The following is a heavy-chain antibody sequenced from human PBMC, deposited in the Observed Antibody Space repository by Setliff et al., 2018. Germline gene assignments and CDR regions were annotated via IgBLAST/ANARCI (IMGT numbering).Heavy chain of an antibody. V-gene: IGHV3-7*01. CDR1: GFTYNNCW. Sequence: GGSLRLSCGASGFTYNNCWVSWVRQAPGKGLEWLASINPDGSEKYYVDSVKGRFIISRDNAQKTLYLHMNNLRADDTAVFYCVPGRGSWGQGALVTVSS. J-gene: IGHJ5*02. CDR2: INPDGSEK. D-gene: IGHD6-25*01. CDR3: VPGRGS.